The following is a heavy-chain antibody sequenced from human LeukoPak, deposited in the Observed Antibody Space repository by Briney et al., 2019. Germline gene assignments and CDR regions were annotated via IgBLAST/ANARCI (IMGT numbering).Heavy chain of an antibody. J-gene: IGHJ3*02. CDR2: IYYSGST. D-gene: IGHD1-26*01. Sequence: SETLSLTCTVSGGSISSYYWSWIRQPPGKGLEWIGYIYYSGSTNYNPSLKSRVTISVDTSKNQFSLKLSSVTAADTAVYYCATGSGSFSYAFDIWGQGTMVTVSS. CDR3: ATGSGSFSYAFDI. V-gene: IGHV4-59*01. CDR1: GGSISSYY.